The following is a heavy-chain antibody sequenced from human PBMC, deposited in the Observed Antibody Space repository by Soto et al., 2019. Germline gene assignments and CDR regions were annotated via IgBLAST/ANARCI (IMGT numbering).Heavy chain of an antibody. D-gene: IGHD3-22*01. J-gene: IGHJ4*02. CDR3: AKDTYYFDSSGYYVFDS. CDR1: GFTFSSYG. CDR2: ISYDGGNK. V-gene: IGHV3-30*18. Sequence: ESGGGVVQPGRSLRLSCAASGFTFSSYGIHWVRQAPGKGLEWVAVISYDGGNKHYADSVQGRFTISRDNPKNTLYLQMNSLRAEDTAVYYCAKDTYYFDSSGYYVFDSWGQGTLVTVSS.